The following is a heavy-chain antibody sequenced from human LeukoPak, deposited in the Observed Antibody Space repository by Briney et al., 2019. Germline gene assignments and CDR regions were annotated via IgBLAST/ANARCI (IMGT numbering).Heavy chain of an antibody. CDR2: INHSGST. CDR3: ARGLGLHLGELSFWRSANWFDP. J-gene: IGHJ5*02. Sequence: PSETLSLTCAVYGGSFSGYYWSWIRQPPGKGLEWIGEINHSGSTNYNPSLKSRVTISVDTSKNQFSLKLSSVTAADTAVYYCARGLGLHLGELSFWRSANWFDPWGQGTLVTVSS. CDR1: GGSFSGYY. V-gene: IGHV4-34*01. D-gene: IGHD3-16*02.